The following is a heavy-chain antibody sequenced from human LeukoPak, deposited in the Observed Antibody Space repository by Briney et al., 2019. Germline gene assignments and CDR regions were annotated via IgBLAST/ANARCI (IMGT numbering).Heavy chain of an antibody. CDR1: GGSFSGYY. D-gene: IGHD3-22*01. J-gene: IGHJ5*02. CDR3: ARGGFDDSSLDP. CDR2: INHSGST. V-gene: IGHV4-34*01. Sequence: KPSETLSLTCAVYGGSFSGYYWSWIRQPPGKGLEWIGEINHSGSTNYNPSLKSRVTISVDTSKNQFSLKLSSVTAADTAVYYCARGGFDDSSLDPWGQGTLVTVSS.